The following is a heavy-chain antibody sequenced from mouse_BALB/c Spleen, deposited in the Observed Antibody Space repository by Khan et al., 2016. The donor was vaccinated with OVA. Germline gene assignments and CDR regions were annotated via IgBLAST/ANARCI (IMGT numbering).Heavy chain of an antibody. J-gene: IGHJ2*01. CDR3: ARIKKIVATYFDY. CDR1: GYTFTSYW. V-gene: IGHV1S81*02. Sequence: QVQLQQPGAELVKAGASVKMSCKASGYTFTSYWMHWVKQRLGQGLEWFAETNPTNGRTYYNEKFKSKATLTVDKSSSTAYILLSGPTFEDSAVYYCARIKKIVATYFDYWGQGTTRTVSS. D-gene: IGHD1-1*01. CDR2: TNPTNGRT.